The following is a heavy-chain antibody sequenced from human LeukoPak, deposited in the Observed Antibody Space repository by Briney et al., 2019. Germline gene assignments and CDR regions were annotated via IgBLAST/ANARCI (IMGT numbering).Heavy chain of an antibody. CDR3: ARALIYNSGTPFDS. V-gene: IGHV1-2*02. J-gene: IGHJ4*02. CDR2: INPKSGVT. CDR1: GYTFTGYF. D-gene: IGHD1-1*01. Sequence: DSVNVSCKASGYTFTGYFMHWVRQAPGQGPEWMGLINPKSGVTRYGQKFQGRVTMTRDTSINTVHMELTSLRSDDSAVYYCARALIYNSGTPFDSWGQGTLVTVSS.